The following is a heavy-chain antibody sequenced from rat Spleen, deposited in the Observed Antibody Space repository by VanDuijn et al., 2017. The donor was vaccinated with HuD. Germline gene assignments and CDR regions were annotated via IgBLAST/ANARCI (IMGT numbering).Heavy chain of an antibody. CDR2: ISPSGGST. Sequence: EVQLVESGGGLVQPGRSLKLSCAASGFTFSNYGMHWIRQAPTKGLEWVASISPSGGSTYYRDSVKGRFTISRDNAKSTLYLQMDSLRSEDTATYYCATERFITTHYFDYWGQGVMVTVSS. D-gene: IGHD1-10*01. CDR1: GFTFSNYG. V-gene: IGHV5-19*01. J-gene: IGHJ2*01. CDR3: ATERFITTHYFDY.